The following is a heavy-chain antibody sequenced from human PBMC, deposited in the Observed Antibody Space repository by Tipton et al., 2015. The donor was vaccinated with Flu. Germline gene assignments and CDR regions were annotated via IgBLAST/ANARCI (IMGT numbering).Heavy chain of an antibody. Sequence: TLSLTCSVSGDSMTSSRYYWGWIRQPPGKGLEWIGSIFHSGSTYYNPSLKSRVTTSVGTSKNQFSLKLSSVTAADTAVYYCARDSAAHYGMDVWGQGTTVTVSS. D-gene: IGHD6-13*01. CDR3: ARDSAAHYGMDV. CDR2: IFHSGST. CDR1: GDSMTSSRYY. J-gene: IGHJ6*02. V-gene: IGHV4-39*07.